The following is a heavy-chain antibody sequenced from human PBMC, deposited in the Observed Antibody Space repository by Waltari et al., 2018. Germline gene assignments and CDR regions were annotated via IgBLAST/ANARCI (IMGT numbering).Heavy chain of an antibody. CDR3: ARDPTDFWSGYSPNWFDP. CDR2: IYHIGST. J-gene: IGHJ5*02. CDR1: GYSISSGYY. V-gene: IGHV4-38-2*02. D-gene: IGHD3-3*01. Sequence: QVQLQESGPGLVKPSETLSLTCTVSGYSISSGYYWGWIRQPPGQGLEWIGSIYHIGSTYYNPSLKSRVTISVDTSKNQFSLKLSSVTAADTAVYYCARDPTDFWSGYSPNWFDPWGQGTLVTVSS.